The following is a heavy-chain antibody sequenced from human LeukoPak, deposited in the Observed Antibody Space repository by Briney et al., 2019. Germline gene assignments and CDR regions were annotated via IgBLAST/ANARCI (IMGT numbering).Heavy chain of an antibody. V-gene: IGHV7-4-1*02. Sequence: RASVKVSCKASGYTFTNYPMNWVRQAPGQGLEWMGWINTNTGNPTYAQGFTERFVFSWDTSVNTAYLQINSLKSEDTAVYFCARDTYCSGGRCYSRVGYWGQGTVVTVSS. CDR1: GYTFTNYP. CDR2: INTNTGNP. D-gene: IGHD2-15*01. CDR3: ARDTYCSGGRCYSRVGY. J-gene: IGHJ4*02.